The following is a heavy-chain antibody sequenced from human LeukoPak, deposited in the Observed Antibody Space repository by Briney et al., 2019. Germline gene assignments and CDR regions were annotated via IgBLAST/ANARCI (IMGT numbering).Heavy chain of an antibody. D-gene: IGHD3-3*01. J-gene: IGHJ5*02. V-gene: IGHV7-4-1*02. CDR2: INTNTGKS. Sequence: GASVKVSCKASGGTFSSSYAISWVRQAPGQGLEWVGWINTNTGKSTYAQGFTGRFVFSLDTSVSTTYLQINSLKAEDTAVYYCARGGSEYAFWSVQRSNWSDPWGQGTLITVSS. CDR3: ARGGSEYAFWSVQRSNWSDP. CDR1: GGTFSSSYA.